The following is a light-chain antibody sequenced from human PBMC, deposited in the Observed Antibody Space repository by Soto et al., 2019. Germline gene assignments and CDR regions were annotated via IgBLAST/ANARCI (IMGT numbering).Light chain of an antibody. Sequence: SYELTQPPSVSVSPGQTASITCSGDKLGDKYACWYQQKPGQSPVLVIYQDTKRPSGIPERFSGSNSGNTATLTISGTQAMGEADYYCQAWDNSPHVVFGGGTKVTVL. CDR2: QDT. CDR3: QAWDNSPHVV. J-gene: IGLJ2*01. V-gene: IGLV3-1*01. CDR1: KLGDKY.